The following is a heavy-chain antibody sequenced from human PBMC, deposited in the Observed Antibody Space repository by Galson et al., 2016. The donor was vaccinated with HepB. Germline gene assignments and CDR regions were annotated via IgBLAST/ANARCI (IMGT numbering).Heavy chain of an antibody. CDR2: IKQDGSEK. Sequence: SLRLSCAASGFTFSGFLMGWVRQTPEKGLEWVANIKQDGSEKNYVDSVKGRFTISRDNARNSLYLQMNSLRAEDTAVHYCAREMKPHLEWLFRSRLRPVDYWGQGTLVTVSS. CDR1: GFTFSGFL. J-gene: IGHJ4*02. V-gene: IGHV3-7*01. D-gene: IGHD3-3*01. CDR3: AREMKPHLEWLFRSRLRPVDY.